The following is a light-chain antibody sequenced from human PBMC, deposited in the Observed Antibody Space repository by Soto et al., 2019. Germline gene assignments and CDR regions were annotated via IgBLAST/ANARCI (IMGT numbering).Light chain of an antibody. Sequence: QSALTQTPSASGSPGQSVAISCTGTSSDVGGYNYVSWYQQHPGKAPKLMIYEVNKRPSGVPDRFSGSKSGNTASLTVSGLQAADEADYYCSSYAGSSNVFGTGTKLTVL. CDR2: EVN. CDR1: SSDVGGYNY. CDR3: SSYAGSSNV. J-gene: IGLJ1*01. V-gene: IGLV2-8*01.